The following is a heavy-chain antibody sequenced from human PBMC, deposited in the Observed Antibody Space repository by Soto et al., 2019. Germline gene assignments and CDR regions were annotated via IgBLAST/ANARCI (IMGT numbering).Heavy chain of an antibody. CDR1: GGSIRSSSYY. CDR3: ARDILLWFGELSYYYYGMDV. J-gene: IGHJ6*02. V-gene: IGHV4-39*02. Sequence: PSETLSLTCTVSGGSIRSSSYYWGWIRQPPGKGLEWIGSIYYSGSTYYNPSLKSRVTISVDTSRNQFSLKLSSVTAADTAVYYCARDILLWFGELSYYYYGMDVWGQGTTVTVSS. CDR2: IYYSGST. D-gene: IGHD3-10*01.